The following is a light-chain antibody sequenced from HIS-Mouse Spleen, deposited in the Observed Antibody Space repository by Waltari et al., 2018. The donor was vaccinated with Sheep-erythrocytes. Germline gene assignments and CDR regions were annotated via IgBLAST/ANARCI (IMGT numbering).Light chain of an antibody. CDR2: AAS. CDR3: LQDYNYPYT. CDR1: QGIRND. V-gene: IGKV1-6*01. J-gene: IGKJ2*01. Sequence: AIQMTQPPSSLSASVGARVPITCRASQGIRNDLGWYQQKPGKAPKLLIYAASSLQSGVPSRFSGSGSGTDFTLTISSLQPEDFATYYCLQDYNYPYTFGQGTKLEIK.